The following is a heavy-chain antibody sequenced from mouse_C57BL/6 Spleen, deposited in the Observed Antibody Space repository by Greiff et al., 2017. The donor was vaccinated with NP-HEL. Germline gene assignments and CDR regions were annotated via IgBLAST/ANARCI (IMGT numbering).Heavy chain of an antibody. CDR3: TRYTTVVATRAMDY. CDR1: GYTFTDYE. CDR2: IDPETGGT. J-gene: IGHJ4*01. V-gene: IGHV1-15*01. D-gene: IGHD1-1*01. Sequence: QVQLQQSGAELVRPGASVTLSCKASGYTFTDYEMHWVKQTPVHGLEWIGAIDPETGGTAYNQKFKGKAILTADKSSSTAYMELRSLTSEDSAVYYCTRYTTVVATRAMDYWGQGTSVTVSS.